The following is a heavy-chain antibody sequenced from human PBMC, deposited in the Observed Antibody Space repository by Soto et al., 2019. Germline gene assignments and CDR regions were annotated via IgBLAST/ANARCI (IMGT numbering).Heavy chain of an antibody. CDR2: IYDSGTT. J-gene: IGHJ4*02. V-gene: IGHV4-59*12. D-gene: IGHD2-15*01. Sequence: SETLSLTCTVSGDSISSYYWSWIRQPPGKGLEWIGYIYDSGTTNYNPSLKSRVTISVDTSKSQFSLNLSSVTAADTAVYYCARWVEVSLDYFDSWGQGTPVTVSS. CDR1: GDSISSYY. CDR3: ARWVEVSLDYFDS.